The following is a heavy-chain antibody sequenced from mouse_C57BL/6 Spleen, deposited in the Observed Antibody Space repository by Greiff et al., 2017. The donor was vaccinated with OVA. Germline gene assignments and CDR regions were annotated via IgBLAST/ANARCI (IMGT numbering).Heavy chain of an antibody. CDR2: IWSGGST. CDR1: GFSLTSYG. J-gene: IGHJ2*01. Sequence: VQLVESGPGLVQPSQCLSITCTVSGFSLTSYGVHWVRQSPGKGLEWLGVIWSGGSTDYNAAFISRLSISKDNSKSQVFFKMNSLQADDTAIYYCARNGGRDLYDFDYWGQGTTLTVSS. CDR3: ARNGGRDLYDFDY. D-gene: IGHD2-14*01. V-gene: IGHV2-2*01.